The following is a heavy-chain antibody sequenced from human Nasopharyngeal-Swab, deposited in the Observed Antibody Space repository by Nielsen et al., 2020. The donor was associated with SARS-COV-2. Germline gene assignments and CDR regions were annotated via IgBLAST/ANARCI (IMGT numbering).Heavy chain of an antibody. CDR2: ISSSSSYI. CDR1: GFTFTSYW. J-gene: IGHJ4*02. Sequence: GESLKISCAASGFTFTSYWMNWVRQAPGKGLEWVSSISSSSSYIYYADSVKGRFTISRDNAKNSLYLQMTSLKSEDTAVYYCARGFKGFSDWGQGTLVTVSS. CDR3: ARGFKGFSD. D-gene: IGHD3-3*01. V-gene: IGHV3-21*04.